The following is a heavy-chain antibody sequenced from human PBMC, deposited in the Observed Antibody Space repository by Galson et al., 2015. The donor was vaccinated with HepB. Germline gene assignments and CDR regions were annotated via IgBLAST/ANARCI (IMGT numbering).Heavy chain of an antibody. J-gene: IGHJ5*02. V-gene: IGHV3-30*18. D-gene: IGHD1-26*01. CDR3: AKDGHRKPIVGAPYNWFDP. CDR2: ISYDGSNK. CDR1: GFTFSSYG. Sequence: SLRLSCAASGFTFSSYGMHWVRQAPGKGLEWVAVISYDGSNKYYADSVKGRFTISRDNSKNTLYLQMNSLRAEDTAVYYCAKDGHRKPIVGAPYNWFDPWGQGTLVTVSS.